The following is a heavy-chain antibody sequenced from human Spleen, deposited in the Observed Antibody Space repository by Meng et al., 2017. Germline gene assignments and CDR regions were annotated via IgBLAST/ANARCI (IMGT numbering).Heavy chain of an antibody. J-gene: IGHJ6*02. D-gene: IGHD1-1*01. CDR2: IYTSGST. Sequence: SETLSLTCTVSGGSISSGSYYWSWIRQPAGKGLEWIGRIYTSGSTNYNPSLKSRVTISVDTSKNQFSLKLSSVTTADTAVYYCARVTGDRVYYYGMDVWGQGITVTVSS. CDR1: GGSISSGSYY. V-gene: IGHV4-61*02. CDR3: ARVTGDRVYYYGMDV.